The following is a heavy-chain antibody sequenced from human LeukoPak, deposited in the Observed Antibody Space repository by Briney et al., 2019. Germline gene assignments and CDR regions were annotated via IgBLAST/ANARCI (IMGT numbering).Heavy chain of an antibody. J-gene: IGHJ4*02. V-gene: IGHV1-69*05. Sequence: ASVKVSCKASGGTFSSYAISWVRQAPGQGLEWMGGIIPISGTPNYAQKFQGRVTFTTDESTSTAYMELTSLRSEDTAVYYCARGGTFYRRTLLNYFDYWGQESLVTFSS. CDR3: ARGGTFYRRTLLNYFDY. CDR1: GGTFSSYA. D-gene: IGHD1-14*01. CDR2: IIPISGTP.